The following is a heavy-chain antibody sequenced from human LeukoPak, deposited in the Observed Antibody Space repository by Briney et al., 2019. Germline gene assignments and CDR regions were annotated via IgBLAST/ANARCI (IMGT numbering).Heavy chain of an antibody. CDR2: FDPENAEI. D-gene: IGHD3-3*01. Sequence: ASVKVSCKLSGNTLRELPIQWVRQAGGKGLEWMAGFDPENAEIVFAQKFQGRVTITEDSSTNTAYLELTSLTSDDTALYYCATRGSYFWSGFDYWGQGTQVTVSS. CDR3: ATRGSYFWSGFDY. V-gene: IGHV1-24*01. J-gene: IGHJ4*02. CDR1: GNTLRELP.